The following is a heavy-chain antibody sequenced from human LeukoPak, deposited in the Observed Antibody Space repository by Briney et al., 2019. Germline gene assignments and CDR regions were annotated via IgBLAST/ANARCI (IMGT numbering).Heavy chain of an antibody. CDR1: GGTFSSYA. Sequence: ASVKVSCKASGGTFSSYAISWVRQAPGQGLEWMGGIIPIFGTANYAQKFQGRVTITTDESTSTAYMELSSLRSEDTAVYYCARDTIESTRGSGSSNFDYWGQGTLVTVSS. CDR2: IIPIFGTA. V-gene: IGHV1-69*05. J-gene: IGHJ4*02. D-gene: IGHD3-10*01. CDR3: ARDTIESTRGSGSSNFDY.